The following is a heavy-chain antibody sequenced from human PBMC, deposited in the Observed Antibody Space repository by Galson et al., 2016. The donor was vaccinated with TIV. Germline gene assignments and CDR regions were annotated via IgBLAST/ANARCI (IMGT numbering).Heavy chain of an antibody. Sequence: SLRLSCAASGFTFSIFGMHWVRQAPGKGLEWVAVISFAGSKKNYADSVEGRFTISRDNSRNTLYLQMNSLRAEDAAVYYCAKDITVYCGGDCSTFDHWGQGTLVTVSS. D-gene: IGHD2-21*02. J-gene: IGHJ4*02. CDR2: ISFAGSKK. CDR1: GFTFSIFG. CDR3: AKDITVYCGGDCSTFDH. V-gene: IGHV3-30*18.